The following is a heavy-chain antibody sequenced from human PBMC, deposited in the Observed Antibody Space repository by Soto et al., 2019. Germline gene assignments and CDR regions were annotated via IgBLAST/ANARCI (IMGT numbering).Heavy chain of an antibody. V-gene: IGHV4-39*01. Sequence: SETLSLTCTVSGGSISSSSYYWGWIRQPPGKGLEWIGSIYYSGSTYYNPSLKSRVTISVDTSKNQFSLKLSSVTAADTAVYYCASIGGYYFAPQNWFDPWGQGTLVTVSS. D-gene: IGHD3-22*01. CDR2: IYYSGST. CDR3: ASIGGYYFAPQNWFDP. J-gene: IGHJ5*02. CDR1: GGSISSSSYY.